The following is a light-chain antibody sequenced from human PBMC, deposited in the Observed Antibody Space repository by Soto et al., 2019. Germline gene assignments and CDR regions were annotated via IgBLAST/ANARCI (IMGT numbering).Light chain of an antibody. V-gene: IGKV1-6*01. J-gene: IGKJ1*01. CDR1: QGIRNE. CDR2: SAA. Sequence: AIQMTQSPSSVSASVGDRVTITCRASQGIRNELGWYQQKPGKAPKLIIYSAASLQSGVPSRFSGSGSGTDFILTISGLQPEDFATFFFLQDFTYPRTFGQGTKV. CDR3: LQDFTYPRT.